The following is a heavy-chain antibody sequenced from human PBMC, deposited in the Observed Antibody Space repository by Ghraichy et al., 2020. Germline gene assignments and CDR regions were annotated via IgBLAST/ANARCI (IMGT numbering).Heavy chain of an antibody. V-gene: IGHV4-39*01. Sequence: SETLSLTCTVSGASINSYSHYWAWLRQPPGGGLEWLGSAHYRGTTYYDPSLDSRVSISLDTSKGQIFLSLKSVTAADTALYFCARAAVSAVRFDNWGRGTRVAVSS. CDR2: AHYRGTT. CDR3: ARAAVSAVRFDN. CDR1: GASINSYSHY. D-gene: IGHD2-8*01. J-gene: IGHJ4*02.